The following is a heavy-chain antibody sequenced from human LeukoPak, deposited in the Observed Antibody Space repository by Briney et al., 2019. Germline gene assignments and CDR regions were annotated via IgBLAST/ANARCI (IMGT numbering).Heavy chain of an antibody. V-gene: IGHV3-7*01. D-gene: IGHD5-24*01. J-gene: IGHJ4*02. CDR1: GFTFSSYA. Sequence: GGSLSLSCAASGFTFSSYAMSWVRQAPGKGLEWVANIKQDGSEKNYVDSVKGRFTISRDNAKNSLYLQMNSLRAEDTAVYYCARSLEMATVLLGYWGQGTLVTVSS. CDR2: IKQDGSEK. CDR3: ARSLEMATVLLGY.